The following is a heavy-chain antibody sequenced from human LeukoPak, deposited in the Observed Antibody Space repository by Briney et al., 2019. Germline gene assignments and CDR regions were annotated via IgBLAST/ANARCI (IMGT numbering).Heavy chain of an antibody. CDR3: TRERSTPGINWFDP. J-gene: IGHJ5*02. CDR2: INHSGST. V-gene: IGHV4-34*01. D-gene: IGHD2-2*01. Sequence: SETLSLTCAVYGDSFSAYSWNWIRQSPGKGLEWIGEINHSGSTNYNPSLRSRVTISVDTSKTQTSKRQFSLKLNSVTAADTAVYYCTRERSTPGINWFDPWGEGTLVTVS. CDR1: GDSFSAYS.